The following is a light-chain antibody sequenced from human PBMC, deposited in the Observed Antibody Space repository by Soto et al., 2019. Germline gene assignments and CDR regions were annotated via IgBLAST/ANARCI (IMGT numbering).Light chain of an antibody. CDR1: QSVSSN. V-gene: IGKV3-15*01. CDR3: QQYNSWPPIT. CDR2: GAS. Sequence: EVVMTQSPATLSVSPGERATLSCRASQSVSSNLAWYQQKPGQAPRLLIYGASTRATGLPARFSGSGSGTEFTLTISSLQSEDFAVYYCQQYNSWPPITFGQGTRLEI. J-gene: IGKJ5*01.